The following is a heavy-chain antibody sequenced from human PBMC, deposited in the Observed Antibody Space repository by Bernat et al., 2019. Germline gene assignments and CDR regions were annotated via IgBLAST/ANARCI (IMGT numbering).Heavy chain of an antibody. Sequence: EVQLLESGGGLVQPGGSLRLSCAASGFTFSSYAMSWVRQAPGKGLEWVSAISGSGGSTYYADSVKGRFTISRDNSKNTLYLQMDSLRGDDTAVYYCARDLDYYDSGAYHDALDHWGQGILVTVSS. J-gene: IGHJ4*02. CDR3: ARDLDYYDSGAYHDALDH. V-gene: IGHV3-23*01. D-gene: IGHD3-22*01. CDR2: ISGSGGST. CDR1: GFTFSSYA.